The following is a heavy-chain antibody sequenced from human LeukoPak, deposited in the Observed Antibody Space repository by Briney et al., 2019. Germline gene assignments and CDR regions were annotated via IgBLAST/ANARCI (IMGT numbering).Heavy chain of an antibody. CDR3: ARQSRDGDYIAKLFDY. CDR2: IYYSGSI. Sequence: SETLSLTCTVSGGSLSNYYWSWIRQPPGKGLEWIGYIYYSGSINYNPSLKSRVTISVDLSKNQFSLQLSSVTAADTAVYYCARQSRDGDYIAKLFDYWGQGTLVTVSS. V-gene: IGHV4-59*08. J-gene: IGHJ4*02. D-gene: IGHD4-17*01. CDR1: GGSLSNYY.